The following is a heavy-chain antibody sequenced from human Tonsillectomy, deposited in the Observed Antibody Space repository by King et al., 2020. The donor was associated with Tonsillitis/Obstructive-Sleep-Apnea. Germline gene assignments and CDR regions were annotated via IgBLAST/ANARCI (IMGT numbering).Heavy chain of an antibody. CDR1: GFTFSSYG. Sequence: VQLVESGGGVVQPGRSLRLSCAASGFTFSSYGMHWVRQAPGKGLEWVAVIWYDGSNKYYADSVKGRFTISRDNSKNTLYLQMNSLRAEDTAVYYCASSLGSCSSTSCDLMRHDAFDIWGQGTMVTVSS. J-gene: IGHJ3*02. V-gene: IGHV3-33*01. CDR2: IWYDGSNK. CDR3: ASSLGSCSSTSCDLMRHDAFDI. D-gene: IGHD2-2*01.